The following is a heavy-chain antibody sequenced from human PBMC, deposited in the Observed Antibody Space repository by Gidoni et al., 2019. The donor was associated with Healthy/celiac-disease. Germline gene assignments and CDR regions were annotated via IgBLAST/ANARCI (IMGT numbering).Heavy chain of an antibody. CDR2: IKQDGSEK. D-gene: IGHD2-2*01. CDR3: ARWGVPATSSSYWYFDL. V-gene: IGHV3-7*03. Sequence: EVQLVASGGGLVQPGVSLRLSGAASGFTFSRYWMRWVRQAPGKGLGWVANIKQDGSEKYYVYSVKGRFTISRDNAKNSLYLQMNSLRAEDTAVYYCARWGVPATSSSYWYFDLWGRGTLVTVSS. J-gene: IGHJ2*01. CDR1: GFTFSRYW.